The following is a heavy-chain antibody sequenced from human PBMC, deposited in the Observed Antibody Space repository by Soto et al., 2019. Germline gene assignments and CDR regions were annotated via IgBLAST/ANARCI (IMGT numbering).Heavy chain of an antibody. D-gene: IGHD3-16*01. CDR2: INWKSDI. CDR3: AISQDRGGRTTFID. Sequence: PXCCLRLSCAVCGFTFDDNSMHWVRKAPEKGLEWVSGINWKSDIGYADSVKGRFTISRDNAENSLYLQMNSLRAEDTALYYCAISQDRGGRTTFIDWGQGTQVTVSS. CDR1: GFTFDDNS. J-gene: IGHJ4*02. V-gene: IGHV3-9*01.